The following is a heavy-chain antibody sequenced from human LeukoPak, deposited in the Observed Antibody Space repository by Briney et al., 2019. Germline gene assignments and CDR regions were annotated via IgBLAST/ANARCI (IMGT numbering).Heavy chain of an antibody. J-gene: IGHJ4*02. CDR2: IYPGDSDT. CDR3: ARLKDHTIDY. D-gene: IGHD1-14*01. Sequence: GESLKISSKGSGFSFPSYWIGWVRQMPGKGLEWMGIIYPGDSDTRYSPSFQGQVTISADKSISTAYLQWSSLMASDTAMYYCARLKDHTIDYWGQGTLVTVSS. V-gene: IGHV5-51*01. CDR1: GFSFPSYW.